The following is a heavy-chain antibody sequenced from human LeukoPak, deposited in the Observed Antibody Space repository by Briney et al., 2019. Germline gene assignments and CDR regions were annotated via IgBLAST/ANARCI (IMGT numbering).Heavy chain of an antibody. CDR1: GFTFSGSS. V-gene: IGHV3-73*01. D-gene: IGHD3-10*01. CDR2: IRSKANSYAT. J-gene: IGHJ5*02. Sequence: GGSLRLSCAASGFTFSGSSMHWVRQASGKGLEWVGRIRSKANSYATAYAASVKGRFTISRDDSKNTAYLQMNSLKTEDTAVYYCTRGYYGSGSYYWFDPLGQGTLVTVSS. CDR3: TRGYYGSGSYYWFDP.